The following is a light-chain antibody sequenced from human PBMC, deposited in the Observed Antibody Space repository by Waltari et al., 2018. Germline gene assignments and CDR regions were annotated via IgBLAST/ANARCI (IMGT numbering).Light chain of an antibody. V-gene: IGLV1-44*01. CDR3: AAWDDSLNILV. CDR1: TSNIGNNI. Sequence: QSVLTQSPSQSGTPGQTVTSSCSGRTSNIGNNIVTWYLQLPGTAPNLLIYRNNLRPSGVSDRVSGSKSGTSASLAISGRQSEDEADYYCAAWDDSLNILVFGGGTKLTVL. J-gene: IGLJ2*01. CDR2: RNN.